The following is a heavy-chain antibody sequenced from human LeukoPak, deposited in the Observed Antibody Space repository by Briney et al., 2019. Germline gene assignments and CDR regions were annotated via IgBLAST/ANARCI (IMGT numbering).Heavy chain of an antibody. CDR3: ARALPSPLYSGSYADAFDI. Sequence: GGSLRLSCAASGFTLSSYSMNWVRQAPGKGLEWVSSISSSSSYIYYADSVKGRFTISRDNAKNSLYLQMNSLRAEDTAVYYCARALPSPLYSGSYADAFDIWGQGTMVTV. D-gene: IGHD1-26*01. J-gene: IGHJ3*02. V-gene: IGHV3-21*01. CDR2: ISSSSSYI. CDR1: GFTLSSYS.